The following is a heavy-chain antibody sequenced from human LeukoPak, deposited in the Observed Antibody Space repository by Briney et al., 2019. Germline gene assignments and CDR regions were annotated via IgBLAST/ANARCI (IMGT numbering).Heavy chain of an antibody. J-gene: IGHJ4*02. D-gene: IGHD6-13*01. V-gene: IGHV3-30*18. CDR3: AKDGRARYDLLCSSSWYYFDY. CDR2: ISYDGSNK. Sequence: GGSLRLSCAASGFTFSSYGMHWVRQAPGKGLEWVAVISYDGSNKYYADCVKGRFTISRDNSKNTLYLQMNSLRAEDTAVYYCAKDGRARYDLLCSSSWYYFDYWGQGTLVTVSS. CDR1: GFTFSSYG.